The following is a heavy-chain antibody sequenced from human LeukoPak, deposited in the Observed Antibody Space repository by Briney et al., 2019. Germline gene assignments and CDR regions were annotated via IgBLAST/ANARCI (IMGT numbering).Heavy chain of an antibody. D-gene: IGHD4-23*01. J-gene: IGHJ6*03. V-gene: IGHV4-61*01. CDR1: GGSISSGNYY. CDR2: IYYSGST. Sequence: SETLSLTCTASGGSISSGNYYWSWIRQPPGKGLEWIGYIYYSGSTNYNPSLKSRVTISVDTSKNQFSLKLSSVTAADTAVYYCARDRWSQYYYYMDVWGKGTTVTVSS. CDR3: ARDRWSQYYYYMDV.